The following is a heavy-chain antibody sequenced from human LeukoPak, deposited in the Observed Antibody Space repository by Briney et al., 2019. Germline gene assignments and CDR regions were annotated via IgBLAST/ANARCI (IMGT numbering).Heavy chain of an antibody. CDR1: GYTFTGYY. D-gene: IGHD6-13*01. J-gene: IGHJ4*02. CDR2: INPNSGGT. Sequence: ASVKVSFKASGYTFTGYYMHWVRQAPGQGLEWMGWINPNSGGTNYAQKFQGRVTMTRDTSISTAYMELSRLRSDDTAVYYCARTGIAAGYRFDYWGQGTLVTVSS. V-gene: IGHV1-2*02. CDR3: ARTGIAAGYRFDY.